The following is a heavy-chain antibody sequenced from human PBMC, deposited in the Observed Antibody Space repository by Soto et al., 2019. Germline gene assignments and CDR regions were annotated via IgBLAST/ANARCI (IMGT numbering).Heavy chain of an antibody. CDR1: GFTFSSYW. CDR2: INSDGSST. J-gene: IGHJ4*02. D-gene: IGHD2-15*01. V-gene: IGHV3-74*01. CDR3: ARHARPTLLYYFDY. Sequence: EVQLVESGGGLVQPGGSLRLSCAASGFTFSSYWMHWVRQAPGKGLVWVSRINSDGSSTSYADSVKGRFTISRDNAKNTLYRQMNSQRAEDTAVYDCARHARPTLLYYFDYWGQGTLVTVSS.